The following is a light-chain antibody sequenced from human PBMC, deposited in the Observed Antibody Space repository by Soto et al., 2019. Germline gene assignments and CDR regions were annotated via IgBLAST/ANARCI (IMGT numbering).Light chain of an antibody. J-gene: IGKJ1*01. V-gene: IGKV3-20*01. CDR2: GAS. CDR1: QSFNSIY. Sequence: EIVLTHFPGTLSLSPGERATLSCRASQSFNSIYLAWYQQKPGQAPRLLIYGASSRATGIPDRFSGSGSGTDFTLTISRLEPEDFAVDYCHQYDSWTFGQGTKVDIK. CDR3: HQYDSWT.